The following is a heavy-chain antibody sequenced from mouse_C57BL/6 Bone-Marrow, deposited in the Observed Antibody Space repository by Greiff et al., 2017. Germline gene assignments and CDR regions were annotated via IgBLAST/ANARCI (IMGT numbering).Heavy chain of an antibody. Sequence: DVKLVQSVGGLVQPGASLSLSCAASGFTFTDYYMRWVSQPPGQALEWMGFIRNKANGYTTAYSASVKGRFTISRDNSPSILYLQMNALRAEDSATYYCARLGTTMDYWGQGTSVTVSS. V-gene: IGHV7-3*01. D-gene: IGHD2-3*01. J-gene: IGHJ4*01. CDR3: ARLGTTMDY. CDR2: IRNKANGYTT. CDR1: GFTFTDYY.